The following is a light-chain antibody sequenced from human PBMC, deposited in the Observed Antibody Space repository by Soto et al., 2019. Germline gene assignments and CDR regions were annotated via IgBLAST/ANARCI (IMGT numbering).Light chain of an antibody. J-gene: IGKJ3*01. Sequence: DIQMTQSPSSLSASVGDRVTITCRASQSISSYLNWYQQKPGKAPKLLIYAASSLQRGVPSRFSGSGSGTDFTLTISSLQPEDFATYYCQQSDSTPLTFGPGTKVDIK. CDR3: QQSDSTPLT. CDR2: AAS. CDR1: QSISSY. V-gene: IGKV1-39*01.